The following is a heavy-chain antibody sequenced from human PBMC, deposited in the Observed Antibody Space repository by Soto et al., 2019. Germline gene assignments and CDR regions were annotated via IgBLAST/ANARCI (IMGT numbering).Heavy chain of an antibody. CDR3: ARGIRYCSSRWFHYMDV. CDR2: ISAYNGNT. J-gene: IGHJ6*03. D-gene: IGHD2-8*02. Sequence: ASVKVSCKASGYTFTSYGISWVRQAPGQGLEWMGWISAYNGNTNYAQKLQGRVTMTTDTSTSTAYMELRSLRSDDTAVYYCARGIRYCSSRWFHYMDVWGKGTTVTVSS. V-gene: IGHV1-18*01. CDR1: GYTFTSYG.